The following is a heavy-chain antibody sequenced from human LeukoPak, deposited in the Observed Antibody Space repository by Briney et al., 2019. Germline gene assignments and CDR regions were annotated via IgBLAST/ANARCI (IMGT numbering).Heavy chain of an antibody. Sequence: GGSLRLSCAASGFTFSSFWMIWVRQAPGKGLEWVANINQDGSDKNYVDSVKGRFTISRDNAKNSLDLQMNSLRAEDTAVYYCASDRSAVTTERFGNWGQGSLVTVSS. D-gene: IGHD4-17*01. V-gene: IGHV3-7*01. CDR1: GFTFSSFW. J-gene: IGHJ1*01. CDR3: ASDRSAVTTERFGN. CDR2: INQDGSDK.